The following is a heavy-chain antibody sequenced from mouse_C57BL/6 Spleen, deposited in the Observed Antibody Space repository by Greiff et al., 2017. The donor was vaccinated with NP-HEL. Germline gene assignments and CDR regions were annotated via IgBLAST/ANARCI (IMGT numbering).Heavy chain of an antibody. V-gene: IGHV1-52*01. Sequence: QVQLQQPGAELVRPGSSVKLSCKASGYTFTSSWMHWVKQRPIQGLEWIGNIDPSDSATHYNQKFKDKATLTVDKSSSTAYMQLSSLTSEDAAVYYCARGDYSNYEFAYWGQGTLVTVSA. CDR1: GYTFTSSW. J-gene: IGHJ3*01. CDR3: ARGDYSNYEFAY. CDR2: IDPSDSAT. D-gene: IGHD2-5*01.